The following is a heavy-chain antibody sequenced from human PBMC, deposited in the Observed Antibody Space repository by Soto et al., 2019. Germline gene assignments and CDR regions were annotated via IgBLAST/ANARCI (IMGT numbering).Heavy chain of an antibody. D-gene: IGHD2-15*01. Sequence: QVQLQESGPGLVKPSQTLSLTCTVSGGSISSGGYYWSWIRQHPGKGLEWVGYIYYSGSTDYNPSLKSRVTISVDTSKNQFSLKLSSVTAADTAVYYCARDRDCSGGSCYYYFDYWGQGTLVTVSS. CDR2: IYYSGST. CDR3: ARDRDCSGGSCYYYFDY. J-gene: IGHJ4*02. V-gene: IGHV4-31*03. CDR1: GGSISSGGYY.